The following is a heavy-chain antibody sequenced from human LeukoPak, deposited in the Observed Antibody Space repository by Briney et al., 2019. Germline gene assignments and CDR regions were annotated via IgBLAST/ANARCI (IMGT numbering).Heavy chain of an antibody. J-gene: IGHJ4*02. CDR1: GGSISGYY. CDR3: ARKSSSWYGGFDY. D-gene: IGHD6-13*01. Sequence: TSETLSLTCTVSGGSISGYYWSWIRQPPGKGLEWIGEINHSGSTNYNPSLKSRVTISVDTSKNQFSLKLSSVTAADTAVYYCARKSSSWYGGFDYWGQGTLVTVSS. V-gene: IGHV4-34*01. CDR2: INHSGST.